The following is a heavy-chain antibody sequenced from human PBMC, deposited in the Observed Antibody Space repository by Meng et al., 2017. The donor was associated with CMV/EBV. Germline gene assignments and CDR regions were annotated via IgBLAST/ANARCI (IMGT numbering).Heavy chain of an antibody. CDR3: AHRPRGTMPRFDP. J-gene: IGHJ5*02. CDR2: IYWDDAK. CDR1: GFSLSTSGVG. Sequence: QITLKESGSTLXXXXXTXTLXXXFSGFSLSTSGVGVGWIRHPPGKALEWLALIYWDDAKRYSPSLKSRLTITKDTSKNQVVLTTTNMDPVDTATYYCAHRPRGTMPRFDPFGQSTLVPVSS. D-gene: IGHD2-2*01. V-gene: IGHV2-5*02.